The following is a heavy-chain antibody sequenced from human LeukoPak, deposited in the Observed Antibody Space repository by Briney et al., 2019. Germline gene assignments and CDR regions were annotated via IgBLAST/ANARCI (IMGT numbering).Heavy chain of an antibody. CDR3: ARELGVSRAFDI. V-gene: IGHV3-11*05. CDR1: GFNLNDYY. CDR2: MRRGSYYK. Sequence: GGSLRLSCVGSGFNLNDYYVAWIRQTAGKGLQRDSYMRRGSYYKVYADSVRGRFTISRDNGKNSLFLQMNSVTAEDTAIYYCARELGVSRAFDIWGQGTMVTVSS. J-gene: IGHJ3*02. D-gene: IGHD3-16*02.